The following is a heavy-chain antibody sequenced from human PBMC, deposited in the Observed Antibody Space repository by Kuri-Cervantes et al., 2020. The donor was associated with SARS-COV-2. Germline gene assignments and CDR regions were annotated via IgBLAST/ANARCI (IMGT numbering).Heavy chain of an antibody. Sequence: SETLSLTCAVYGGSFSGYYWSWIRQPPGKGLEWIGEINHSGSTNYNPSLKSRVTISVDTSKNQFSLKLSSVTAADTAVYYCARGRQYWDSVVVVAARWFDPWGQGTLVTVSS. CDR1: GGSFSGYY. CDR2: INHSGST. CDR3: ARGRQYWDSVVVVAARWFDP. J-gene: IGHJ5*02. V-gene: IGHV4-34*01. D-gene: IGHD2-15*01.